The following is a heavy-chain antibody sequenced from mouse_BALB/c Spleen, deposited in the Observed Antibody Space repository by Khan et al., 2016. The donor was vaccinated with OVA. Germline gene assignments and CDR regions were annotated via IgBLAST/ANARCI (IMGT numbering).Heavy chain of an antibody. CDR3: ARGPYYGSSPCYFDY. J-gene: IGHJ2*01. Sequence: EVELVESGGGLVKPGGSLKLSCAASGFTFSSYDMSWVRQTPEKRLAWVASISSGGNTYYLDSVKGRVTISRVNLTNILSLQMSSLRSDDTTMYYCARGPYYGSSPCYFDYWGQGTTLTVSS. D-gene: IGHD1-1*01. CDR2: ISSGGNT. V-gene: IGHV5-6-5*01. CDR1: GFTFSSYD.